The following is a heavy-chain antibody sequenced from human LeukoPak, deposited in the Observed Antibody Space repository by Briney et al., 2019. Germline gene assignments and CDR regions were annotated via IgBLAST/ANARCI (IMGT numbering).Heavy chain of an antibody. CDR1: GFTVSCNY. Sequence: AGGSLRLSCAASGFTVSCNYMSWVRQAPGKGLEWVSVIYSGGSTYYADSVKGRFTISRDNSKNTLYLQMNSLRAEDTAVYYCAKDFGRGYYGFWGQGTLVTVSS. D-gene: IGHD3-3*01. V-gene: IGHV3-53*01. J-gene: IGHJ4*02. CDR3: AKDFGRGYYGF. CDR2: IYSGGST.